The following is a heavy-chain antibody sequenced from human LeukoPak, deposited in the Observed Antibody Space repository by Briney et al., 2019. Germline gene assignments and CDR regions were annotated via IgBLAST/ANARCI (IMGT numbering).Heavy chain of an antibody. CDR1: GGTFSSYT. J-gene: IGHJ4*02. D-gene: IGHD1-26*01. CDR2: IIPILGIA. Sequence: ASVKVSCKXSGGTFSSYTISWVRQAPGQGLEWMGRIIPILGIANYSQKFQGRVTITADKSTSTAYMELSSLRSEDTAVYYCARASGSYVGQFDYWGQGTLVTVSS. V-gene: IGHV1-69*02. CDR3: ARASGSYVGQFDY.